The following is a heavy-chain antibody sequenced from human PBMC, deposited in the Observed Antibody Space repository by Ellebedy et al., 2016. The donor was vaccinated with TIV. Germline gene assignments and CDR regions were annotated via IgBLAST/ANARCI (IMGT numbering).Heavy chain of an antibody. CDR2: IWYDGSNK. D-gene: IGHD6-13*01. V-gene: IGHV3-33*01. CDR1: GFTFSSYG. Sequence: GGSLRLSCAASGFTFSSYGMHWVRQAPGKGLEWVAVIWYDGSNKYYADSVKGRFTISRDNSKNTLYLQMNSLRAEDTAVYYCAREAIAAAGTPRGWFLDYWGQGTLVTVSS. J-gene: IGHJ4*02. CDR3: AREAIAAAGTPRGWFLDY.